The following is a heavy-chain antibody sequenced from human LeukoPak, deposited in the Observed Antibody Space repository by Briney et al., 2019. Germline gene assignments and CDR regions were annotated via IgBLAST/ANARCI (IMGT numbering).Heavy chain of an antibody. V-gene: IGHV4-4*09. D-gene: IGHD6-6*01. Sequence: SETLSLTCTVSGGSISTYYWGWIRRPPGKGLEWIAYIHASGPTNYNPSLKSRITISVDTSKNQFSLKLSSVTAADTAVYYCARHDAGIAARPFDNWGQGTLVTVSS. J-gene: IGHJ4*02. CDR1: GGSISTYY. CDR2: IHASGPT. CDR3: ARHDAGIAARPFDN.